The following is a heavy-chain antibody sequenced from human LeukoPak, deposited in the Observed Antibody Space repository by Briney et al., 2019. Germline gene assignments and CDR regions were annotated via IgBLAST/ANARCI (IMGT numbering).Heavy chain of an antibody. V-gene: IGHV3-23*01. J-gene: IGHJ4*02. CDR2: IGASEQTT. CDR3: AQQMPRVSHPIHS. Sequence: GGSLRLSFVASRLTFPEYVTSWVRQAPGKGLEWVSIIGASEQTTYYTDSVRGRFTISRDNFKNTLFLQMDSLTVDDTAVYYRAQQMPRVSHPIHSWAQETPVTVSS. CDR1: RLTFPEYV. D-gene: IGHD2-2*01.